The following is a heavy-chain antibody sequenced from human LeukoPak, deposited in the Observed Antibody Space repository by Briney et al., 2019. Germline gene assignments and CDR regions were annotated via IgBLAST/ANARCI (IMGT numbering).Heavy chain of an antibody. J-gene: IGHJ4*02. D-gene: IGHD3-9*01. CDR3: STLDWWSRPPDY. V-gene: IGHV3-23*01. CDR1: GFTFRTHA. CDR2: ISGNGNNT. Sequence: GGSLRLSCAASGFTFRTHAMSWVRQAPGKGLEWVSLISGNGNNTYYLDSVKGRFTISRDNSKSTLYLQMNSPGAADTGVYYCSTLDWWSRPPDYWGQGTLVTVSS.